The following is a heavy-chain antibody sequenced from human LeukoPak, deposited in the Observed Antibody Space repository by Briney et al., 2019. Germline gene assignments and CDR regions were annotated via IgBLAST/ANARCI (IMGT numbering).Heavy chain of an antibody. J-gene: IGHJ5*02. D-gene: IGHD3-3*01. CDR3: ARPSGLKWPQNWFDP. CDR1: GFTFSDYY. CDR2: ISSSGSTI. Sequence: GGSLRLSCAASGFTFSDYYMSWIRQAPGKGLEWVSYISSSGSTIYYADSVKGRFTISRDNAKNSLYLQMDSLRAEDTAVYYCARPSGLKWPQNWFDPWGQGTLVAVSS. V-gene: IGHV3-11*04.